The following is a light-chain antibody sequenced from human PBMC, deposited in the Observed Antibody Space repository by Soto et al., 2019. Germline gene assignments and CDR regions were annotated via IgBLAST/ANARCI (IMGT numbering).Light chain of an antibody. CDR1: RSNIGSSI. J-gene: IGLJ3*02. CDR3: VAWDDNLSARV. Sequence: QSVLTQPPSLSGTPGQTVTISCFGSRSNIGSSIVHWYQQLPGAAPKHLIYMNNQRPSGIPDRFSGSKSGTSASLVISGRRSEDEADYYCVAWDDNLSARVFGGGTKLTVL. V-gene: IGLV1-47*01. CDR2: MNN.